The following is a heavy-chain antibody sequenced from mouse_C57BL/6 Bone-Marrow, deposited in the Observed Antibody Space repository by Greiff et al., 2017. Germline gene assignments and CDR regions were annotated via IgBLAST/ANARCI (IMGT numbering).Heavy chain of an antibody. J-gene: IGHJ3*01. CDR1: GYTFTSYC. Sequence: QVQLQQPGAELVKPGASVKVSCKASGYTFTSYCMHWVKQRPGQGLEWIGRINPSDGDTNYNPKFKGKATLTSDTSSSTAYMQLSSLTSVDSSVYYCARRPVDYWGQGTLVTVSA. CDR3: ARRPVDY. CDR2: INPSDGDT. V-gene: IGHV1-74*01.